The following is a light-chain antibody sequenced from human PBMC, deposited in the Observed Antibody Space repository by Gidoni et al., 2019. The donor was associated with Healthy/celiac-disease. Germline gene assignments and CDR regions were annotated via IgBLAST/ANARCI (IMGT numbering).Light chain of an antibody. J-gene: IGKJ1*01. CDR2: AAS. CDR1: QGISNS. Sequence: DIQMTQSPTSLSASVGDRVTITCRASQGISNSLAWYQQKPGKAPKLLLYAASRLESGVPSRFSGSGSGTDYTLTISSLQPEDFATYYCQQYYSTLWTFGQGTKVEIK. V-gene: IGKV1-NL1*01. CDR3: QQYYSTLWT.